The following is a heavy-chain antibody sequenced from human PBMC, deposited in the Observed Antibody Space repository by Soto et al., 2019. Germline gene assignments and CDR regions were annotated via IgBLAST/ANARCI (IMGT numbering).Heavy chain of an antibody. Sequence: ASVKVSCKASGYTFTSYGISWVRQAPGQGLEWMGWISAYNGNTNYAQKLQGRVTMTTDTSTSTAYMELRSLRSDDTAVYYCARDRERVVVEDAFDIWGQGTMVTVS. V-gene: IGHV1-18*01. D-gene: IGHD3-22*01. CDR3: ARDRERVVVEDAFDI. CDR2: ISAYNGNT. CDR1: GYTFTSYG. J-gene: IGHJ3*02.